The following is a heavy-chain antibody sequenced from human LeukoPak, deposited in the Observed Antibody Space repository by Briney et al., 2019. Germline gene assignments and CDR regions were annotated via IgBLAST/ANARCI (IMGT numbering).Heavy chain of an antibody. J-gene: IGHJ4*02. V-gene: IGHV3-21*01. Sequence: GGSLRLSCAASGFIFSSYSMNWVRQAPGKGLEWVSSINSSSSDIYYADSVKGRFTISRDNAKNSLYLQMNSLRAEDTAVYYCARDGLYCSSTNCYLDYWGQGTLVTVSS. CDR1: GFIFSSYS. D-gene: IGHD2-2*01. CDR3: ARDGLYCSSTNCYLDY. CDR2: INSSSSDI.